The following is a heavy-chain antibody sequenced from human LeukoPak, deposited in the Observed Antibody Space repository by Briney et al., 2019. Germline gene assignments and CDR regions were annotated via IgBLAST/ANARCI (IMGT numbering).Heavy chain of an antibody. CDR3: ARCTYYDFWSGYSDAFDI. J-gene: IGHJ3*02. V-gene: IGHV1-69*01. CDR1: GGTFSSYA. CDR2: IIPIFGTA. D-gene: IGHD3-3*01. Sequence: GSSVKVSRKASGGTFSSYAISWVRQAPGQGLEWMGGIIPIFGTANYAQKFQGRVTITADESTSTAYMELSSLRSEDTAVYYCARCTYYDFWSGYSDAFDIWGQGTMVTVSS.